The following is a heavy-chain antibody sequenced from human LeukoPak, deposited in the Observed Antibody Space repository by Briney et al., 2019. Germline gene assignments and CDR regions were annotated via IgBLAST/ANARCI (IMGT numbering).Heavy chain of an antibody. CDR3: AKSGIVVVTPGG. D-gene: IGHD3-22*01. CDR1: GFTFSSYT. CDR2: ISGSGGST. J-gene: IGHJ4*02. V-gene: IGHV3-23*01. Sequence: GGSLRLSCAASGFTFSSYTMSWVRQAPGKGLEWVSAISGSGGSTYYADSVKGRFTISRDNSKNTLYLQMNSLRAEDTAVYYCAKSGIVVVTPGGWGQGTLVTVSS.